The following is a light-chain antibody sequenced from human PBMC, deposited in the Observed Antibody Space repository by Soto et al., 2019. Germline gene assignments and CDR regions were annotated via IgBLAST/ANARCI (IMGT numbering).Light chain of an antibody. Sequence: QSALTQPASVSGSPGQSITISCTGTSSDVGGYTHVSWYQQHPGKAPKLMIYDVSNRPSGVSNRFSGSKSGNTASLTISGLQAEDEADYYCSSYTSSSTLGVVFGGGTKLTVL. J-gene: IGLJ2*01. V-gene: IGLV2-14*01. CDR2: DVS. CDR3: SSYTSSSTLGVV. CDR1: SSDVGGYTH.